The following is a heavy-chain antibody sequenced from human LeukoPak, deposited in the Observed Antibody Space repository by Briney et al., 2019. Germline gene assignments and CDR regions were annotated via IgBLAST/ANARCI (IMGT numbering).Heavy chain of an antibody. Sequence: PGGSLRLSCAATKFTLVNYAMSSVRQPPGKGLDWVSIISGSGDATYYADSMKGRLTISRDNSKSTLYLQMNSLRAEDTSLYYCAKGWFGESPDAFDIWGQGTMVTVSS. CDR2: ISGSGDAT. CDR3: AKGWFGESPDAFDI. J-gene: IGHJ3*02. V-gene: IGHV3-23*01. D-gene: IGHD3-10*01. CDR1: KFTLVNYA.